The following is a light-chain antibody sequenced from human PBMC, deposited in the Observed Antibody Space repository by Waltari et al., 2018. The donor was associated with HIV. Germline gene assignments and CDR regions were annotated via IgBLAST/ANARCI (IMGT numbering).Light chain of an antibody. CDR3: QQRSNWAPT. CDR2: DAS. V-gene: IGKV3-11*01. CDR1: QSVSSY. J-gene: IGKJ5*01. Sequence: EIVLTQFPATLSLSSGERATLSCRASQSVSSYLAWYQQKPGQAPRLLIYDASNRAAGSPARFSGSGSGTDFTLTISSLETEDFAVYYCQQRSNWAPTFGQGTRLDIK.